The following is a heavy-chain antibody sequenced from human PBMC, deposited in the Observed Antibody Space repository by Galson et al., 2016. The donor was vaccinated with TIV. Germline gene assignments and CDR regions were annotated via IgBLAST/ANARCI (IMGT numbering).Heavy chain of an antibody. V-gene: IGHV1-18*01. J-gene: IGHJ4*02. CDR1: GYIFNNFG. CDR3: ARDTPSLLAAATMGY. CDR2: ISVYNGNT. Sequence: SVKVSCKASGYIFNNFGVSWVRQAPGQGLEWMAWISVYNGNTNYAQSLQGRATLTTDTSTSTAYMELRSLRSDDTAVYYCARDTPSLLAAATMGYWGQGTLVTVSS. D-gene: IGHD6-25*01.